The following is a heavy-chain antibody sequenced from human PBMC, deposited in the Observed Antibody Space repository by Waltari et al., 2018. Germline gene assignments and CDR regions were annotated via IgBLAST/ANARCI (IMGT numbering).Heavy chain of an antibody. Sequence: QLQLQESGPGLVKPSETLSLTCTVSGGSISSSSYYWGWIRQPPGKGLEWIGSIYYSGSTYYNPSLKSRVTISVDTSKNQFSRKLSSVTAADTAVYYCARFWTTVTTDEVDVWGQGTTVTVSS. CDR2: IYYSGST. CDR3: ARFWTTVTTDEVDV. D-gene: IGHD4-17*01. V-gene: IGHV4-39*01. J-gene: IGHJ6*02. CDR1: GGSISSSSYY.